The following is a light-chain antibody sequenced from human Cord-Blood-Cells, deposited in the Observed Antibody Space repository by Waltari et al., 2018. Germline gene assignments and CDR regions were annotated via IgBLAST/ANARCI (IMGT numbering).Light chain of an antibody. CDR1: QSVSSY. J-gene: IGKJ3*01. V-gene: IGKV3-11*01. CDR2: DAS. CDR3: QERGNWPLT. Sequence: EIVLTQSPATLSLSPGERATLSCRASQSVSSYLAWYQQKPGQAPRLLIYDASNRATGIPARFSGSGSGTDFTLTISSLEPEDFAVYYGQERGNWPLTFGPGTKVDIK.